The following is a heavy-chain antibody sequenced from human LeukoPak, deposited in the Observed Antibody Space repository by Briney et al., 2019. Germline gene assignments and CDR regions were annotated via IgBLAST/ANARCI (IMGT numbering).Heavy chain of an antibody. J-gene: IGHJ4*02. Sequence: SVKVSCKASRYTFTGYYMHWVRQAPGQGLEWMGRINPIFGTANYAQKFQGRVTITADESTSTAYMELSSLRSEDTAVYYCASNMYYDFWSGYSDYWGQGTLVTVS. CDR3: ASNMYYDFWSGYSDY. D-gene: IGHD3-3*01. CDR1: RYTFTGYY. CDR2: INPIFGTA. V-gene: IGHV1-69*13.